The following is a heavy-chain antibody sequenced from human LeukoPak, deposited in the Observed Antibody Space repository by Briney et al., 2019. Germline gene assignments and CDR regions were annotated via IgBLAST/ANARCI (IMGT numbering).Heavy chain of an antibody. J-gene: IGHJ3*02. CDR3: ARGTLYSLSYNAFDI. Sequence: PGRSLRLSCAASGFTFDDYAMHWVRQAPGKGLEWVSGISWNSGSIGYADSVKGRFTISRDNAKNSLYLQMNSLRAEDTAVYYCARGTLYSLSYNAFDIWGQGTMVTVSS. CDR1: GFTFDDYA. V-gene: IGHV3-9*01. CDR2: ISWNSGSI. D-gene: IGHD1-26*01.